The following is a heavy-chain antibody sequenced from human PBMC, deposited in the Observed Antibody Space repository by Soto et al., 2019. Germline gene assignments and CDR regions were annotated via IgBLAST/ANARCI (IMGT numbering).Heavy chain of an antibody. CDR2: ISWDSGNI. CDR1: SFTFGDYA. Sequence: EVQLVESGGGLVQPGRSLRLSCAASSFTFGDYAMHWVRQTPGKGLEWVSCISWDSGNIVYVDSVEGRFTISRDNAKNSLFLQMNSLRPEDTAFYYCTKGYTTSCSAHFDYWGQGALVTVSS. D-gene: IGHD2-2*01. J-gene: IGHJ4*02. CDR3: TKGYTTSCSAHFDY. V-gene: IGHV3-9*01.